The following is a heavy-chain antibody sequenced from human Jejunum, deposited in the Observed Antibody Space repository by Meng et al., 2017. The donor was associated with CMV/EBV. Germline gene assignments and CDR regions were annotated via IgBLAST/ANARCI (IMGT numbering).Heavy chain of an antibody. CDR2: ISHTGSSI. CDR3: ARAASYSTD. D-gene: IGHD4-11*01. CDR1: GFTFSNYY. Sequence: RLSCAASGFTFSNYYMSWIRQAPGKGLEWISYISHTGSSIFYSDSVRGRFTISRDNAKNSLYLQMNSLRAEDTAVYYCARAASYSTDWGHGILVTVSS. J-gene: IGHJ4*01. V-gene: IGHV3-11*01.